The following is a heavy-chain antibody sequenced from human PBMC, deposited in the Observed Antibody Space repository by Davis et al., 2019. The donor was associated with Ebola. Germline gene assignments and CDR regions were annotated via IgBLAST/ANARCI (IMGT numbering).Heavy chain of an antibody. Sequence: GGSLRLSCAASGFTFSSYSMNWVRQAPGKGLEWVSSISSSSSYIYYADSVKGRFTISRDNAKNSLYLQMNSLRAEDTAVYYCAREVQLEQRAGGMDVWGQGTTVTVSS. CDR3: AREVQLEQRAGGMDV. CDR1: GFTFSSYS. CDR2: ISSSSSYI. V-gene: IGHV3-21*01. D-gene: IGHD1/OR15-1a*01. J-gene: IGHJ6*02.